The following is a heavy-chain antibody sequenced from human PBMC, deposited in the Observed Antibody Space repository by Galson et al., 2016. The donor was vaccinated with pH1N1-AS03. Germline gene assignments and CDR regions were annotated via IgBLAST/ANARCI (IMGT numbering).Heavy chain of an antibody. V-gene: IGHV1-69*13. Sequence: SVKVSCKASGGTFSSDGISWVRQAPGQGPEWMGGIIPMIGTANYAQKFQGRVTITADESTDTAYMEMSSLTSEDTAVYYWAREVSYGWGRRDVFDFWGQGTMVTVSS. D-gene: IGHD5-18*01. CDR2: IIPMIGTA. J-gene: IGHJ3*01. CDR1: GGTFSSDG. CDR3: AREVSYGWGRRDVFDF.